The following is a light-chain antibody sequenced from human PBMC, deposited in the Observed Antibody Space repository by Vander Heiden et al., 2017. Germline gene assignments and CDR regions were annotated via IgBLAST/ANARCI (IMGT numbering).Light chain of an antibody. V-gene: IGLV3-10*01. J-gene: IGLJ2*01. CDR3: YSADSSGYYGA. CDR1: ALPKKY. CDR2: EDE. Sequence: SYELTQPPSVSVSPGQTARITCSGDALPKKYAYWFQQKSGQAPLLVIYEDEKRPSGIPERFSGSSSGTMATLTISGAQVEDEADYYCYSADSSGYYGAFGGGTKVTVL.